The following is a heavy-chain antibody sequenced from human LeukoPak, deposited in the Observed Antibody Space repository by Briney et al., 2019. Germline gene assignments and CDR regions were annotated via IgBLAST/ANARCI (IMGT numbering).Heavy chain of an antibody. CDR2: MHPNSGDT. CDR1: GYTFTSYY. CDR3: ARGLGDYYDTSDFYYAVAAH. J-gene: IGHJ4*02. V-gene: IGHV1-8*02. D-gene: IGHD3-22*01. Sequence: ASVKVSCKASGYTFTSYYMHWMRQATGQGLEWMGWMHPNSGDTAYAQKFQGRVAMTRDTSISTAYMELSSLRSEDTAVYYCARGLGDYYDTSDFYYAVAAHWGQGTLVTVSS.